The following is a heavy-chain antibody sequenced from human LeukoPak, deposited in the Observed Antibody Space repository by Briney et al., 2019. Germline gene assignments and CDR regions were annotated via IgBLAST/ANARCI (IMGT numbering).Heavy chain of an antibody. D-gene: IGHD3-10*01. CDR3: ARWGSGGLTLDY. J-gene: IGHJ4*02. V-gene: IGHV3-33*01. Sequence: GGSLRLSCATSGFTFSYYGMHWVRQAPGKGLEWVAVIWNDATNKYYADSVKGRFTISKDNSRNTLNLQMDNLRAEDTAVYYCARWGSGGLTLDYWGQGTLVTVSS. CDR1: GFTFSYYG. CDR2: IWNDATNK.